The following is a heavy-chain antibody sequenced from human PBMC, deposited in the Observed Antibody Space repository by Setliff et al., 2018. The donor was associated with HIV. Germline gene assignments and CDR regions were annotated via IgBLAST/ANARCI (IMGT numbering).Heavy chain of an antibody. CDR1: GGSISRGNHF. V-gene: IGHV4-61*02. J-gene: IGHJ4*02. D-gene: IGHD2-8*01. Sequence: PSETLSLTCTVSGGSISRGNHFWTWIRQPAGKGLEWIGRIYTNGSTNYNPSLKSRLTISLDTSKNQLSLQVTSVTAADTAVYYCARDPYCPNTCYEDFTFDSWGQGTLVTVSS. CDR2: IYTNGST. CDR3: ARDPYCPNTCYEDFTFDS.